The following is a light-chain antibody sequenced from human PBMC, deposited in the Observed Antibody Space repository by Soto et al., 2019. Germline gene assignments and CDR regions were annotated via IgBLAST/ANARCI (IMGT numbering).Light chain of an antibody. CDR3: QQYNSYPWT. V-gene: IGKV1-5*03. J-gene: IGKJ1*01. Sequence: DIQMTQSPSTLSASLGDRVTITCRASQSISSWLAWYQQKPGKAPKLLIYKVSNLESGVPSRFSGSGSGTEFTLTISSLQPDDFATYYCQQYNSYPWTFGQGTKVDIK. CDR2: KVS. CDR1: QSISSW.